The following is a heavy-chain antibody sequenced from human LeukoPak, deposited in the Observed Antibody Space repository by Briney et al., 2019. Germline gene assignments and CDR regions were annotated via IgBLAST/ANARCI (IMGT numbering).Heavy chain of an antibody. J-gene: IGHJ4*02. V-gene: IGHV3-7*01. CDR1: GFTFDRFW. CDR3: ARQPQHEAYFDY. Sequence: PGGSLRLSCVASGFTFDRFWMSWVRQALGKGLEWVANIKADASEEKYLDSVKGRFKISRDNAEDSLFLQMNSLRAEDTAVYYCARQPQHEAYFDYWGQGALVTVSS. CDR2: IKADASEE.